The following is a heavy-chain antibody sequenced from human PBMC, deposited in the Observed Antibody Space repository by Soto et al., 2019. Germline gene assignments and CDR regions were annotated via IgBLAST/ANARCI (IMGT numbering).Heavy chain of an antibody. CDR3: AHIHEGVAGSHFDY. D-gene: IGHD6-19*01. CDR2: IYWDADK. Sequence: QITLKESGPTLVKPTQTLTLTCTFSGFSLSTSGVGVGWFRQPPGKALEWLALIYWDADKRYSPSLKSRLTTXKXTXXNQVVLTMTNMDPVDTATYYCAHIHEGVAGSHFDYWGQGTLVTVSS. J-gene: IGHJ4*02. CDR1: GFSLSTSGVG. V-gene: IGHV2-5*02.